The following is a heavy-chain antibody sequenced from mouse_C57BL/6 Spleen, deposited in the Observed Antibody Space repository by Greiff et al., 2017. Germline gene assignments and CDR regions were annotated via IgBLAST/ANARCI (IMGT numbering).Heavy chain of an antibody. V-gene: IGHV7-3*01. J-gene: IGHJ1*03. CDR3: ARNPFITTVVRYFDV. CDR1: GFTFTDYY. CDR2: IRNKANGYTT. D-gene: IGHD1-1*01. Sequence: EVNVVESGGGLVQPGGSLSLSCAASGFTFTDYYMSWVRQPPGKALEWLGFIRNKANGYTTEYSASVKGRFTISRDNSQSILYLQMNALRAEDSATYYCARNPFITTVVRYFDVWGTGTTVTVSS.